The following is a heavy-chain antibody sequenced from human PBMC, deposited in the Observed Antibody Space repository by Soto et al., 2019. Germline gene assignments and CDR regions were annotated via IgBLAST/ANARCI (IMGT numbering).Heavy chain of an antibody. J-gene: IGHJ4*02. CDR3: ARGPYGDPASYFDY. CDR1: GFTFSSYA. D-gene: IGHD4-17*01. V-gene: IGHV3-30-3*01. Sequence: SLRLSCAASGFTFSSYAMHWVRQAPGKGLEWVAVISYDGSNKYYADSVKGRFTISRDNSKNTLYLQMNSLRAEDTAVYYCARGPYGDPASYFDYSGQGSLVTVSS. CDR2: ISYDGSNK.